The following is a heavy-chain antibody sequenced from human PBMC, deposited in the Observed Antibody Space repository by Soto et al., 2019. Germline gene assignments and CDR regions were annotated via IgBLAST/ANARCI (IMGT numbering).Heavy chain of an antibody. V-gene: IGHV4-31*03. CDR2: ISYSGST. CDR1: GGSISDGYY. CDR3: ARRDRSGYSYWLDT. D-gene: IGHD3-22*01. Sequence: PSETLSLTRTVSGGSISDGYYWSWIRQHPGKGLEWIGSISYSGSTSYNPSLKSRLTISVDRSKSQFSLNLSSVTAADTAVYYCARRDRSGYSYWLDTWGQGTLVTVSS. J-gene: IGHJ5*02.